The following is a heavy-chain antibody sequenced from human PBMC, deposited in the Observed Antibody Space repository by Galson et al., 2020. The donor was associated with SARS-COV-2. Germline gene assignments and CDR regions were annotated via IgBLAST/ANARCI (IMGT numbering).Heavy chain of an antibody. CDR1: GFTFSSYA. CDR3: AREGPHGVAFDI. V-gene: IGHV3-30-3*01. J-gene: IGHJ3*02. D-gene: IGHD4-17*01. CDR2: ISYDGSNK. Sequence: SLKISCAASGFTFSSYAMHWVRQAPGKGLEWVAVISYDGSNKYYADSVKGRFTISRDNSKNTLYLQMNSLRAEDTAVYYCAREGPHGVAFDIWGQGTMVTVSS.